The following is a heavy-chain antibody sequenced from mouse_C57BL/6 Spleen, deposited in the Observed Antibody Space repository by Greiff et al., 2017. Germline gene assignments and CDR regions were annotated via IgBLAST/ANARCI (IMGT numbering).Heavy chain of an antibody. V-gene: IGHV1-15*01. CDR3: TRWELRRRGFDY. D-gene: IGHD2-4*01. Sequence: QVQLQQSGAELVRPGASVTLSCKASGYTFTDYEMHWVKQTPVHGLEWIGAIDPETGGTAYNQKFKGKAILTADKSSSTAYMELRSLTSEDSAVYYCTRWELRRRGFDYWGQGTTLTVSS. CDR2: IDPETGGT. J-gene: IGHJ2*01. CDR1: GYTFTDYE.